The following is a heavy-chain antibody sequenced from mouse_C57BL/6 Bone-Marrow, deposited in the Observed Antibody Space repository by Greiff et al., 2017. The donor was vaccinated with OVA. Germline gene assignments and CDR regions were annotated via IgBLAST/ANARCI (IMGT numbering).Heavy chain of an antibody. CDR3: AREGIITTGVDY. CDR2: IDPSDSYT. J-gene: IGHJ4*01. V-gene: IGHV1-59*01. Sequence: VQLQQPGAELVRPGTSVKLSCKASGYTFTSYWMHWVKQRPGQGLEWIGVIDPSDSYTNYNQKFKGKATLTVDTSSSTAYMQLSSLTSEDSAVYYCAREGIITTGVDYWGQGTSVTVSS. D-gene: IGHD1-1*01. CDR1: GYTFTSYW.